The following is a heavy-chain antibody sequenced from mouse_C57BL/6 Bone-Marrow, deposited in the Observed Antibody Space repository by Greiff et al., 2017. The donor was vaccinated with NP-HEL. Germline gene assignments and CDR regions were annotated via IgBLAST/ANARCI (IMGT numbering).Heavy chain of an antibody. CDR1: GFTFSDYG. J-gene: IGHJ4*01. CDR3: ANVSTPHYYAMDY. Sequence: EVHLVESGGGLVKPGGSLKLSCAASGFTFSDYGMHWVRQAPEKGLEWVAYISSGSSTIYYADTVQGRFTISRDNAKNTLFLQMTRLRSEDTAMYYCANVSTPHYYAMDYWGQGTSVTVSS. V-gene: IGHV5-17*01. CDR2: ISSGSSTI.